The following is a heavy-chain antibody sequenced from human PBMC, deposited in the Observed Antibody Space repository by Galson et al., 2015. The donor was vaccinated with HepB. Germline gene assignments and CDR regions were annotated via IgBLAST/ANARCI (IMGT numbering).Heavy chain of an antibody. V-gene: IGHV1-46*01. CDR3: ARDLYGDYRDLDC. CDR1: GYTFTSYY. Sequence: SVKVSCKASGYTFTSYYMHWVRQAPGQGLEWMGIINPSGGSTSYAQKFQGRVTMTRDTSTSTVYMELSSLRSEDTAVYYCARDLYGDYRDLDCWGQGTLVTVSS. J-gene: IGHJ4*02. CDR2: INPSGGST. D-gene: IGHD4-17*01.